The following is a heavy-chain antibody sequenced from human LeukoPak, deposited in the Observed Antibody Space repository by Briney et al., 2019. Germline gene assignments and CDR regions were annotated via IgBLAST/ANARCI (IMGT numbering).Heavy chain of an antibody. CDR3: AKPRSGSYYFDAFDI. J-gene: IGHJ3*02. D-gene: IGHD3-10*01. CDR2: ISGSGGSK. CDR1: GFTFSSYA. V-gene: IGHV3-23*01. Sequence: PGGSLRLSCAVSGFTFSSYAMSWVRQAPGKGLEWVSTISGSGGSKHYADSVKGRFTISRDNSKNTLYLQMNSLRAEDTAVYYCAKPRSGSYYFDAFDIWGHGTMVTVSS.